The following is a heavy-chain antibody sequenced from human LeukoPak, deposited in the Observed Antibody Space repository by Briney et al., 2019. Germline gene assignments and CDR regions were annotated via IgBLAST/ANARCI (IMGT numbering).Heavy chain of an antibody. J-gene: IGHJ4*02. CDR3: AKFYDILTGYFDY. V-gene: IGHV3-23*01. CDR1: GFPFRSYA. CDR2: IRGGNGNTYYA. D-gene: IGHD3-9*01. Sequence: QPGGSLRLYCAASGFPFRSYAMSWLRQSPGKGVEWVSAIRGGNGNTYYAYYADSVRGRFTISRDSSENTLYLQMNSLRAEDTAVYYCAKFYDILTGYFDYWGQGTLVTVSS.